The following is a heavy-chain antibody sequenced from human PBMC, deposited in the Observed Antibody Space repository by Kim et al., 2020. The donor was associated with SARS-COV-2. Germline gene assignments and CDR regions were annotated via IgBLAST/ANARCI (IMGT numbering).Heavy chain of an antibody. CDR3: ARDLRPYYYYGMDV. V-gene: IGHV3-66*02. CDR1: GFTVSSNY. Sequence: GGSLRLSCAASGFTVSSNYMSWVRQAPGKGLEWVSVIYSGGSTYYADSVKGRFTISRDNSKNTLYLQMNSLRAEDTAVYYCARDLRPYYYYGMDVWGQGTTVTVSS. J-gene: IGHJ6*02. D-gene: IGHD3-16*01. CDR2: IYSGGST.